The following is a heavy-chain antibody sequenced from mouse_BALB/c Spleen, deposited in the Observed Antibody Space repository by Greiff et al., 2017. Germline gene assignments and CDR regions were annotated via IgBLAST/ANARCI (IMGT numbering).Heavy chain of an antibody. D-gene: IGHD2-2*01. Sequence: EVQGVESGGGLVKPGGSLKLSCAASGFTFSSYAMSWVRQTPEKRLEWVASISSGGSTYYPDSVKGRFTISRDNARNILYLQMSSLRSEDTAMYYCARGGYYDAMDYWGQGTSVTVSS. J-gene: IGHJ4*01. CDR3: ARGGYYDAMDY. CDR2: ISSGGST. CDR1: GFTFSSYA. V-gene: IGHV5-6-5*01.